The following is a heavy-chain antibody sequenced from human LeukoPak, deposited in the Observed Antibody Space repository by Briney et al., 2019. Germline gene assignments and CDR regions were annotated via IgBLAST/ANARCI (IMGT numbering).Heavy chain of an antibody. CDR2: IWYDGSNK. D-gene: IGHD3-16*01. CDR1: GFTFSSYG. J-gene: IGHJ6*02. V-gene: IGHV3-33*01. CDR3: ASLDGAEISYYYFNLDV. Sequence: GRSLRLSRAASGFTFSSYGMHWVRQAPGKGLEWVAVIWYDGSNKYYADSVKGRFTISRDNSKNTLYLQMNSLRAEDTAVYYCASLDGAEISYYYFNLDVWGQGSTVTVSS.